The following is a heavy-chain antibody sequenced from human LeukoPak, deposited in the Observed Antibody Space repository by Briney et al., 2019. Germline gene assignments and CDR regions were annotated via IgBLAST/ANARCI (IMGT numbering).Heavy chain of an antibody. V-gene: IGHV4-4*07. CDR1: GGSISSYY. D-gene: IGHD3-10*01. CDR2: IYTSGST. CDR3: ARDQVGPRITMVRGVISWFDP. Sequence: PSETLSLTCTVSGGSISSYYWSWIRQPAGKGLEWIGRIYTSGSTNYNPSLKSRVTMSVDTSKNQFSLKLSSVTAADTAVYYCARDQVGPRITMVRGVISWFDPWGQGTLVTVSS. J-gene: IGHJ5*02.